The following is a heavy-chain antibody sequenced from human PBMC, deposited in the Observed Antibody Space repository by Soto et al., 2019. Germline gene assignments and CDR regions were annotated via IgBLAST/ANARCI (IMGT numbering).Heavy chain of an antibody. J-gene: IGHJ6*02. CDR1: GFTFSSYG. Sequence: QVQLVESGGGVVQPGRSLRLSCAASGFTFSSYGMHWVRQAPGKGLEWVAVISYDGSNKYYADSVKGRFTISRDNSKNTLYLQMNSLRAEDTAVYYCAKDAYYDFWSGYLSYGMDVWGQGTKVTVSS. V-gene: IGHV3-30*18. CDR3: AKDAYYDFWSGYLSYGMDV. D-gene: IGHD3-3*01. CDR2: ISYDGSNK.